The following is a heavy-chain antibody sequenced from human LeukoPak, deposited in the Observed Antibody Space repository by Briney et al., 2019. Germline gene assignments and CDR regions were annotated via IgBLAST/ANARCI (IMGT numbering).Heavy chain of an antibody. J-gene: IGHJ4*02. CDR1: GFTFSSYA. CDR2: ISGSGGST. CDR3: AKDRFGSSLNYYFDY. D-gene: IGHD6-13*01. V-gene: IGHV3-23*01. Sequence: TGGSLRLSCAASGFTFSSYAMSWVRQAPGKGLEWVSAISGSGGSTYYADSVKGRFTISRDNSKNTLYLQMNSLRAEDTAVYYCAKDRFGSSLNYYFDYWGQGTLVTVSS.